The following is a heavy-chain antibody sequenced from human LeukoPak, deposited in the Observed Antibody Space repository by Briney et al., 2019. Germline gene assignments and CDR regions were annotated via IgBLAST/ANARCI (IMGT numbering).Heavy chain of an antibody. CDR1: GFTFSNHD. Sequence: PGGSLRLSCATSGFTFSNHDMNWVRQAPGKGLEWVSSITGSSNSIDFADSVKGRFAIPRDNAKNSLFLQMDSLRVEDTAVYYCVREGSGSTHYMDVWGKGTTVIVSS. V-gene: IGHV3-21*01. D-gene: IGHD3-10*01. CDR2: ITGSSNSI. J-gene: IGHJ6*03. CDR3: VREGSGSTHYMDV.